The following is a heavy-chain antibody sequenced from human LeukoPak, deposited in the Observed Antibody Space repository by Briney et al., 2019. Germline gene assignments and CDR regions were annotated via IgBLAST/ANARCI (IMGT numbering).Heavy chain of an antibody. V-gene: IGHV3-21*01. CDR1: GFTFSSYS. CDR2: ISSSSSYI. J-gene: IGHJ4*02. D-gene: IGHD3-9*01. CDR3: ASSYYDILTGYYRPGLFDY. Sequence: SGGSQRLSCAASGFTFSSYSMDWVRQSPGKGLEWVSSISSSSSYIYYADSVKGRFTISRDNAKNSLYLQMNSLRAEDTAVYYCASSYYDILTGYYRPGLFDYWGQGTLVTVSS.